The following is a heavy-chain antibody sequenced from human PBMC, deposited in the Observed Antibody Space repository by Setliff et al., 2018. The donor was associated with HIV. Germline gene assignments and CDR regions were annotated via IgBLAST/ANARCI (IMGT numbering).Heavy chain of an antibody. D-gene: IGHD2-2*01. CDR2: IYYSGST. CDR1: GGSISSHY. CDR3: ARVGRGAAAPYYYYYYMDV. V-gene: IGHV4-59*11. Sequence: LSLTCTVSGGSISSHYWSWIRQPPGKGLEWIGYIYYSGSTNYNPSLKSRVTISVDTSKNQFSLKLSSVTAADTAVYYCARVGRGAAAPYYYYYYMDVWGKGTTVTVSS. J-gene: IGHJ6*03.